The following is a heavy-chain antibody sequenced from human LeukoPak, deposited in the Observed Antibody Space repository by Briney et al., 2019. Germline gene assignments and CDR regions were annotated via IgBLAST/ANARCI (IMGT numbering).Heavy chain of an antibody. CDR3: ARAPYYYDSSGYNDY. CDR1: GFTFSSYS. CDR2: ISSSSSYI. D-gene: IGHD3-22*01. J-gene: IGHJ4*02. Sequence: PGGSLRLSCAASGFTFSSYSMNWVRRAPGKGLEWVSSISSSSSYIYYADSVKGRFTISRDNAKNSLYLQMNSLRAEDTAVYYCARAPYYYDSSGYNDYWGQGTLVTVSS. V-gene: IGHV3-21*01.